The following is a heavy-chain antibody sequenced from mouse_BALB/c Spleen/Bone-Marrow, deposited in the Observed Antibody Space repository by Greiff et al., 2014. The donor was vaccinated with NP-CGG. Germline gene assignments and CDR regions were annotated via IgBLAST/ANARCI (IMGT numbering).Heavy chain of an antibody. CDR1: GYTFTTYW. CDR2: VDPSDGYT. V-gene: IGHV1-69*02. CDR3: ARGGDNFAWFAY. Sequence: QVQLQQSGAELVTPGASVKLSCKASGYTFTTYWVHWGEQRPGHGLEWIGQVDPSDGYTNYSQMFKGKATLTVDKSSSTAYMQLSSLSSEDSAVYYCARGGDNFAWFAYWGQGTLVTVSA. D-gene: IGHD1-3*01. J-gene: IGHJ3*01.